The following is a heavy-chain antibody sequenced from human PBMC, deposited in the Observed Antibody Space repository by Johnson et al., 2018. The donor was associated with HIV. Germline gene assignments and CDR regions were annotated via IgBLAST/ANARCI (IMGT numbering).Heavy chain of an antibody. D-gene: IGHD2-8*02. V-gene: IGHV3-9*01. Sequence: VQLVESGGGVVQSGRSLRLSCAASGFTFDDYAMHWVRQAPGKGLEWVSGISWNSGSIGYADSVKGRFTISRDNAKNSLYLQMNSLRAEDTALYYCAKAGYCTGGVCYHLDAFDIWGQGTMVTVSS. J-gene: IGHJ3*02. CDR3: AKAGYCTGGVCYHLDAFDI. CDR2: ISWNSGSI. CDR1: GFTFDDYA.